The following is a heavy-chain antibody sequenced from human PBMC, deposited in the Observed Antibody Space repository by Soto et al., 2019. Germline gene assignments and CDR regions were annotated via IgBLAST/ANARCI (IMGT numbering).Heavy chain of an antibody. V-gene: IGHV4-30-2*01. CDR1: GGSISSGGYS. CDR2: IYHSGST. Sequence: QLQLQESGSGLVKPSQTLSLTCAVSGGSISSGGYSWSWIRQPPGKGLEWIGYIYHSGSTYYNPSLNSRFTITVDRSKNQFSLKLSSVTAAATAGYYCARDPGRWGQGTLGTVSS. J-gene: IGHJ4*02. CDR3: ARDPGR.